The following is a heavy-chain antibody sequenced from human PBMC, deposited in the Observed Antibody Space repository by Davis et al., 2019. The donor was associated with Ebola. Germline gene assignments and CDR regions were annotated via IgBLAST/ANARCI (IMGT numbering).Heavy chain of an antibody. J-gene: IGHJ4*02. D-gene: IGHD3-22*01. CDR3: AKSFHHFDTSGYYSFDC. CDR1: GFTFTSYA. CDR2: ISGSGVNT. V-gene: IGHV3-23*01. Sequence: GESLKISCAVSGFTFTSYAMSWVRQAPGKGLEWVSAISGSGVNTHYADSVKGRFTISGDYSKNTLYLHMNSLRVEDTAVYYCAKSFHHFDTSGYYSFDCWGQGTLVTVSS.